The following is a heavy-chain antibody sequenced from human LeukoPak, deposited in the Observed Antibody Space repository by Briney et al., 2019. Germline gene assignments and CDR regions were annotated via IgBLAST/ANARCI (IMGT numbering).Heavy chain of an antibody. J-gene: IGHJ4*02. CDR3: ARQTPYDFWGGYYDY. D-gene: IGHD3-3*01. CDR2: IYHSGST. V-gene: IGHV4-38-2*01. Sequence: PSETLSLTCVVSGYSIGSGYYWGWMRQPPGKGLEWIGTIYHSGSTYYNPSLKSRVTMSVDTSKNQFSLKLSSVTAADTAVYSCARQTPYDFWGGYYDYWGQGILVTVSS. CDR1: GYSIGSGYY.